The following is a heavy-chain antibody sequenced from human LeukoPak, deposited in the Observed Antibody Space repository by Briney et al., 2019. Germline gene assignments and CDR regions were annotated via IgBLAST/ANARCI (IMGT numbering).Heavy chain of an antibody. V-gene: IGHV3-7*03. CDR2: INRDGSER. Sequence: GGSLDLSCAASGFPFSNYWMTWVGQAQGKGLEWVANINRDGSERYYVDSVKGRFTISRDDAKSSLYLQMNSLRAEDTAVYYCARRNAMDVWGQGTTVIVFS. J-gene: IGHJ6*02. CDR3: ARRNAMDV. CDR1: GFPFSNYW.